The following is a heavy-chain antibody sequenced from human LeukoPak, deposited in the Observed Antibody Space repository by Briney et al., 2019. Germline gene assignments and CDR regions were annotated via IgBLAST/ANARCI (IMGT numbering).Heavy chain of an antibody. D-gene: IGHD1-1*01. CDR2: ISTSSSTR. J-gene: IGHJ6*03. Sequence: QPGGALGLSCAASGFTLNNYSMNWVRQAPGKGLEWVSYISTSSSTRYYADSVKGRFTISRDNAMNSLYLQMNSLRAEDTAVYYCARTRDPPTYYYFYMDVWGKGTTVTVSS. CDR1: GFTLNNYS. CDR3: ARTRDPPTYYYFYMDV. V-gene: IGHV3-48*04.